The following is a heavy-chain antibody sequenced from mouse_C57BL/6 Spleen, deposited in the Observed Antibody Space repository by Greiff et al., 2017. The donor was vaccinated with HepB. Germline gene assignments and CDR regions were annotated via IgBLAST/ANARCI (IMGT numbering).Heavy chain of an antibody. Sequence: QVQLQQSGAELARPGASVKMSCKASGYTFTSYTMHWVKQRPGQGLEWIGYINPSSGYTKYNQKFKDKATLTADKSSSTAYMQLSSLTSEDSAVYYCARGNLGDAMDYWGQGTSVTVSS. CDR2: INPSSGYT. CDR1: GYTFTSYT. J-gene: IGHJ4*01. D-gene: IGHD2-1*01. CDR3: ARGNLGDAMDY. V-gene: IGHV1-4*01.